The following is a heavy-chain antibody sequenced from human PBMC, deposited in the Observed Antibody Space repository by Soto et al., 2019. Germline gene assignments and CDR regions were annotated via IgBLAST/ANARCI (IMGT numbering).Heavy chain of an antibody. CDR1: GFSLTTSGVG. CDR2: IYWDDDK. D-gene: IGHD3-3*01. V-gene: IGHV2-5*02. Sequence: QITLNESGPTPVKPRQTLTLTCTFSGFSLTTSGVGVGWIRQSPGKAPERLALIYWDDDKRYSPSLKSRLTSTKDTSKNQVVLTMADLDPADTATYYCAHRVLRTVFGLVTTTAIYFDFWGQGTPVAVSS. CDR3: AHRVLRTVFGLVTTTAIYFDF. J-gene: IGHJ4*02.